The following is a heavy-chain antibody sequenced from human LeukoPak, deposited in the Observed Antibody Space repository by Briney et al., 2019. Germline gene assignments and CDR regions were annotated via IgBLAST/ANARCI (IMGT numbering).Heavy chain of an antibody. D-gene: IGHD6-13*01. CDR3: ARAAIAAARIYYYMDV. V-gene: IGHV3-48*03. CDR1: GFTFSSYE. Sequence: GGSLRLSCAASGFTFSSYEMNLVRQAPGKGLEWVSYISTSGSTKYYADSVKGRFTISRDNAKNPLYLQMNSLRAEATAVYYCARAAIAAARIYYYMDVWGKGTTVTVSS. CDR2: ISTSGSTK. J-gene: IGHJ6*03.